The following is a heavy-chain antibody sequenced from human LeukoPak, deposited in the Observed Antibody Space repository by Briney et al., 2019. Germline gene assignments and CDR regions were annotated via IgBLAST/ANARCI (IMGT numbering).Heavy chain of an antibody. V-gene: IGHV3-30*18. CDR3: AKGLLNQIGYYYYGMDV. CDR1: GFTFSCYG. CDR2: ISYDGSNK. J-gene: IGHJ6*04. D-gene: IGHD1-14*01. Sequence: GGSLRLSCAASGFTFSCYGMHWVRQAPGKGLEWVAVISYDGSNKYYADSVKGRFTISRDNSKNTLYLQMNSLRAEDTAVYYCAKGLLNQIGYYYYGMDVWGKGTTVTVSS.